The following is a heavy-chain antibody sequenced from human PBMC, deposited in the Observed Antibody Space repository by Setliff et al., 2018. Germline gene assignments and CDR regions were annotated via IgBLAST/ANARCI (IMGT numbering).Heavy chain of an antibody. J-gene: IGHJ3*02. Sequence: TLSLTCTVSGGSISSSSYYWGWIRQPPGKGLEWIGSIYYSGSTYYNPSLKSRVTISVDTSKNQFSLRLSSVTAADTAVYYCARVPRLLSVRNAFDIWGQGTMVTVSS. D-gene: IGHD3-22*01. CDR2: IYYSGST. V-gene: IGHV4-39*07. CDR3: ARVPRLLSVRNAFDI. CDR1: GGSISSSSYY.